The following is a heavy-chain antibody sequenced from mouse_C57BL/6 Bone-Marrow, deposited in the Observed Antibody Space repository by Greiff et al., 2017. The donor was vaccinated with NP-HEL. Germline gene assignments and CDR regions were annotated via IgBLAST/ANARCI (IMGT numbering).Heavy chain of an antibody. CDR3: ADLLWLRRSYWYFDV. Sequence: QVQLQQSGAELARPGASVKLSCKASGYTFTSYGISWVKQRTGQGLEWIGEIYPRSGNTYYNEKFKGKATLTADKSSSTAYMELRSLTSEDSAVYFCADLLWLRRSYWYFDVWGTGTTVTVSS. CDR2: IYPRSGNT. J-gene: IGHJ1*03. CDR1: GYTFTSYG. D-gene: IGHD2-2*01. V-gene: IGHV1-81*01.